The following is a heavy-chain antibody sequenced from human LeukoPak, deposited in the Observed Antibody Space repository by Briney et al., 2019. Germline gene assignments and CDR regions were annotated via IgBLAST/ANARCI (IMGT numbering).Heavy chain of an antibody. CDR1: GFTFSSYS. CDR3: ARDLSYYYDSSGYYYSAAFDI. J-gene: IGHJ3*02. V-gene: IGHV3-48*02. Sequence: GGSLRLSCAASGFTFSSYSMNWVRQAPGKGLEWVSYISSSSSTIYYADSVKGRFTISRDNAKNSLYLQMNSLRDEDTAVYYCARDLSYYYDSSGYYYSAAFDIWGQGTMVTVSS. CDR2: ISSSSSTI. D-gene: IGHD3-22*01.